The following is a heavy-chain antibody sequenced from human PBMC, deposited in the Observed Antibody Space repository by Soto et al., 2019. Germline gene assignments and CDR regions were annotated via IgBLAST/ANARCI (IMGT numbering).Heavy chain of an antibody. V-gene: IGHV3-30*18. CDR1: GFTFSSYG. J-gene: IGHJ4*02. D-gene: IGHD4-17*01. Sequence: PGGSLRLSRAASGFTFSSYGMHWVRQAPGKGLEWVAVISYDGSNKYYADSVKGRFTISRDNSKNTLYLQMNSLRAEDTAVYYCAKGAAAVTTPLVYWGQGTLVTVYS. CDR2: ISYDGSNK. CDR3: AKGAAAVTTPLVY.